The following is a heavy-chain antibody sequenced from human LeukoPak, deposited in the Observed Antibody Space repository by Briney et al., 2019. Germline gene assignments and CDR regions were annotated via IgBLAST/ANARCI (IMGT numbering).Heavy chain of an antibody. CDR1: GGSISSYY. CDR2: IYTSGST. J-gene: IGHJ4*02. CDR3: ARESTVRYCSSTSCAEPFDY. V-gene: IGHV4-4*07. D-gene: IGHD2-2*01. Sequence: SETLSLTCTVSGGSISSYYWSWIRQPAGKGLEWIGRIYTSGSTNYNPSLKSRVTMSVDTSKNQFSLKLSSVTAADTAVYYCARESTVRYCSSTSCAEPFDYWGQGTLVTVSS.